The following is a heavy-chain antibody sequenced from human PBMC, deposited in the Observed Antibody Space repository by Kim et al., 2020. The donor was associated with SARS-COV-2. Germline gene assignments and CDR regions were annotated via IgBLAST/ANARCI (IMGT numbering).Heavy chain of an antibody. CDR1: GHTFTNYA. CDR3: ARSTSTSIYFDY. V-gene: IGHV1-3*01. J-gene: IGHJ4*02. Sequence: ASVKVSCKSSGHTFTNYALHWVRQAPGQRLEWMGWINAGNGNTKYSQKFQDRVTITRDTSASTAYMELSSLRSEDTAVYYCARSTSTSIYFDYWGQGTLVTVSS. CDR2: INAGNGNT. D-gene: IGHD2-2*01.